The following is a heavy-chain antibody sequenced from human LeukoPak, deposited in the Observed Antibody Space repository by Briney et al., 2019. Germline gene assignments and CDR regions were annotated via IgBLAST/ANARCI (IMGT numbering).Heavy chain of an antibody. V-gene: IGHV3-48*04. CDR2: ISSSSSTI. D-gene: IGHD4-17*01. Sequence: GGSLRLSCAASGFTFSSYSMNWVRQAPGKGLEWVSYISSSSSTIYYADSVKGRFTISRDNAKNSLYLQMNSLRAEDTAVYYCAREGYGDCLDYWGQGTLVTVSS. J-gene: IGHJ4*02. CDR1: GFTFSSYS. CDR3: AREGYGDCLDY.